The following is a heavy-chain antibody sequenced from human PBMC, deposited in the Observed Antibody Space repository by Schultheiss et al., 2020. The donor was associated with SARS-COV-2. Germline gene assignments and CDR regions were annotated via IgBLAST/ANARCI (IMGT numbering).Heavy chain of an antibody. CDR1: GFTFSSYA. Sequence: GESLKISCAASGFTFSSYAMHWVRQAPGKGLEWVAFIRYDGSNKYYADSVKGRFTISRDNSKNTLYLQMNSLRAEDTAVYYCLVAEYYFDYWGQGTLVTVSS. CDR3: LVAEYYFDY. J-gene: IGHJ4*02. D-gene: IGHD5-12*01. V-gene: IGHV3-30*02. CDR2: IRYDGSNK.